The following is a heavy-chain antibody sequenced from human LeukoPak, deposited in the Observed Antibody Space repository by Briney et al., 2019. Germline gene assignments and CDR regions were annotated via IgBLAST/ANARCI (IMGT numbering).Heavy chain of an antibody. CDR2: IIPIFGTA. Sequence: GASVKVSCKDSGGTFSSYAISWVRQAPGQGLEWMGGIIPIFGTANYAQKFQGRVTITADESTSTAYMELSSLRSEDTAVYYCARDPVGIVVVPRDYYYYGMDVWGQGTTVTVSS. D-gene: IGHD2-21*01. J-gene: IGHJ6*02. CDR1: GGTFSSYA. V-gene: IGHV1-69*13. CDR3: ARDPVGIVVVPRDYYYYGMDV.